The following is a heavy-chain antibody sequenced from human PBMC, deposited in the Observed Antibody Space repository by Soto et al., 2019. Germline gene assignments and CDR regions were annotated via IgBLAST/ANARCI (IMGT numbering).Heavy chain of an antibody. V-gene: IGHV4-59*08. D-gene: IGHD3-16*01. CDR1: GGSISSYY. Sequence: PSETLSLTCTVSGGSISSYYWNWIQQPPGKGLEWIGYIYYSGSTYYNPSLKSRVTISVDTSKNQFSLKLSSVTAADTAVYYCARLGAQEIDPCGRGTLVTVSS. CDR3: ARLGAQEIDP. J-gene: IGHJ5*02. CDR2: IYYSGST.